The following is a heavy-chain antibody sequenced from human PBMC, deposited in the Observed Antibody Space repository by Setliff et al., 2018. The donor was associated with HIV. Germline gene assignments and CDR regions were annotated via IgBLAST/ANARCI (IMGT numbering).Heavy chain of an antibody. Sequence: GESLKISCAASGFTFSGAEIHWVRQASGKGLEWVGRIRSKADKYATDYGASAKGRFIISRDDSKKTAYLQMSSLRAEDTAMYYCLLPCTSGWHNWADPWGQGTLVTVPS. CDR1: GFTFSGAE. V-gene: IGHV3-73*01. CDR3: LLPCTSGWHNWADP. D-gene: IGHD2-8*01. CDR2: IRSKADKYAT. J-gene: IGHJ5*02.